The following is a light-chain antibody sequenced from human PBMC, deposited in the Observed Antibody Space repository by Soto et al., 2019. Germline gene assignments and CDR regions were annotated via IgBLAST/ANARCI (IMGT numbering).Light chain of an antibody. J-gene: IGLJ3*02. Sequence: QAVVTQPPSASGTPGQRVTISCSGSSSNIGSNYVYWYQQLPGTAPKLLIYRNDQRPSGVPDRFSGSKSGTSASLAISGLRSDDEADYYCAAWDVSLSGVVFGGGTQLTVL. V-gene: IGLV1-47*01. CDR3: AAWDVSLSGVV. CDR1: SSNIGSNY. CDR2: RND.